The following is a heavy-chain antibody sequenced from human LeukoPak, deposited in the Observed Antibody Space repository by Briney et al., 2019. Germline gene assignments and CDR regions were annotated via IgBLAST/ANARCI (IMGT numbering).Heavy chain of an antibody. D-gene: IGHD3-22*01. Sequence: GGSLRLSCAASGFTFSSYDMHWVRQATGKGLEWVSAIGTAGDTYYPGSVKGRFTISRENAKNSLYLQMNSLRAGDTAVYYCARGAYYYDSSGGAFDIWAKGQWSPSLQ. CDR3: ARGAYYYDSSGGAFDI. CDR2: IGTAGDT. J-gene: IGHJ3*02. V-gene: IGHV3-13*01. CDR1: GFTFSSYD.